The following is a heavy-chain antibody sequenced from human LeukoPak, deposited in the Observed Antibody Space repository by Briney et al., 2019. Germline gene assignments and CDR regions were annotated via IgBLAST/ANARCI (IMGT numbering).Heavy chain of an antibody. V-gene: IGHV3-23*01. D-gene: IGHD3-22*01. CDR3: AKLCFFRYYYDFRDY. Sequence: PGGSLRLSCAVSGFTFSSYAMSWVRQAPGKGLEWVSAISGSGGSTHYADSVKGRFTISRDNSKNTLYLQMNSLRAEDTAVYYCAKLCFFRYYYDFRDYWGQGTLVTVSS. CDR1: GFTFSSYA. J-gene: IGHJ4*02. CDR2: ISGSGGST.